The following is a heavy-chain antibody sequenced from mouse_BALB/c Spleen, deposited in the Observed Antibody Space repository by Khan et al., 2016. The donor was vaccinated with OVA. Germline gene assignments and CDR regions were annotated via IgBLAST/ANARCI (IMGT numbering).Heavy chain of an antibody. D-gene: IGHD1-3*01. CDR3: ASHLSGAFAY. Sequence: EVELVESGGDLVKPGGSLKLSCAASGFTFSAYSMSWVRQTPDKRLEWVATISSGADYLYYPDGVKGRFTIFRANAQNTLYLQMSNLKSEDAARYYCASHLSGAFAYWGQGTLVTVSA. J-gene: IGHJ3*01. CDR1: GFTFSAYS. V-gene: IGHV5-6*01. CDR2: ISSGADYL.